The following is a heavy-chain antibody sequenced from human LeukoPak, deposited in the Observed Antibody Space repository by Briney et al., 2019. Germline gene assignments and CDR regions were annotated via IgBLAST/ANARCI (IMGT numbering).Heavy chain of an antibody. Sequence: PSQTLSLTCTVSGGSVSSGSYYWSWIRQPPGKGLEWIGYIYYSGSTNYNPSLKSRVTISVDTSKNQFSLKLSSVTAADTAVYYCARARGGSGWYWGWLGYFDYWGQGTLVTVSS. V-gene: IGHV4-61*01. CDR3: ARARGGSGWYWGWLGYFDY. J-gene: IGHJ4*02. D-gene: IGHD6-19*01. CDR2: IYYSGST. CDR1: GGSVSSGSYY.